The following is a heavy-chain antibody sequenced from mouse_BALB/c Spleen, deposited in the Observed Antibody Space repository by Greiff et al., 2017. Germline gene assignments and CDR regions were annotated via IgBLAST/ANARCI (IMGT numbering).Heavy chain of an antibody. Sequence: QVQLQQSGAELVRPGTSVKVSCKASGYAFTNYLIEWVKQRPGQGLEWIGVINPGSGGTNYNEKFKGKATLTADKSSSTAYMQLSSLTSDDSAVYFCARREGTSYFDYWGQGTTLTVSS. CDR1: GYAFTNYL. J-gene: IGHJ2*01. D-gene: IGHD3-3*01. V-gene: IGHV1-54*01. CDR2: INPGSGGT. CDR3: ARREGTSYFDY.